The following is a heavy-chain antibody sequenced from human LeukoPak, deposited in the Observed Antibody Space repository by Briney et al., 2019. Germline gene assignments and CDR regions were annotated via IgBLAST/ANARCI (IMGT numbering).Heavy chain of an antibody. J-gene: IGHJ4*02. D-gene: IGHD5-12*01. Sequence: GGSLRLSCAASGLTFSGSGMHWVRQASGKGLEWVGRIRSKANGYATAYTASVKGRFTISRDDSKNTAYLQMNSLKSEDTAVYYCIRHYEEYGAPFDYWGQGTLVTVSS. CDR2: IRSKANGYAT. CDR1: GLTFSGSG. V-gene: IGHV3-73*01. CDR3: IRHYEEYGAPFDY.